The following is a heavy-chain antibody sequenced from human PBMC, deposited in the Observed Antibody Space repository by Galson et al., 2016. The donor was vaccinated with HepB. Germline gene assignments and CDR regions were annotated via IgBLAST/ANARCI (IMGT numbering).Heavy chain of an antibody. V-gene: IGHV1-46*02. D-gene: IGHD6-25*01. CDR3: ARDQRQRLLRRYYYYSMDV. J-gene: IGHJ6*03. CDR2: INPSSGST. CDR1: GYTFDTYN. Sequence: SVKVSCKASGYTFDTYNIHWVRQAPGLGLEWLGIINPSSGSTSYAHNFQGRVSLTRDTSSGTVYMELSSLRSEDTAIYYCARDQRQRLLRRYYYYSMDVWGTGTTVIVSS.